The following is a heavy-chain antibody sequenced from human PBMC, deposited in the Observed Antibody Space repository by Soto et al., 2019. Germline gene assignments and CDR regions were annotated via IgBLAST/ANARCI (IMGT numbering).Heavy chain of an antibody. D-gene: IGHD3-22*01. V-gene: IGHV4-31*03. CDR1: GGSISSGGYY. J-gene: IGHJ3*02. CDR2: IYYSGST. CDR3: ARDSRSVYASSGYYYTGAFDI. Sequence: QVQLQESGPGLVKPSQTLSLTCTVSGGSISSGGYYWSWIRPHPGQGLEWIGYIYYSGSTYYNPSLKRRVTISVDTYKNQFSLQLSSVTGADTAVYYCARDSRSVYASSGYYYTGAFDIWGQGTMVTVSS.